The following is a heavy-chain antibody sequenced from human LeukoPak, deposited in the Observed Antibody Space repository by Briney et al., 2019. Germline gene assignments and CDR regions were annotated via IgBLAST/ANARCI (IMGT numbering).Heavy chain of an antibody. CDR1: GGTFSSYA. Sequence: SVKVSCTASGGTFSSYAVSWVRQAPGQGLEWMGGIIPIFGTANYAQKFQGRVTITADESTSTAYMELSSLRSEDTAVYYCARALTTETYLFDYWGQGTLVTVSS. J-gene: IGHJ4*02. CDR3: ARALTTETYLFDY. CDR2: IIPIFGTA. D-gene: IGHD1-14*01. V-gene: IGHV1-69*13.